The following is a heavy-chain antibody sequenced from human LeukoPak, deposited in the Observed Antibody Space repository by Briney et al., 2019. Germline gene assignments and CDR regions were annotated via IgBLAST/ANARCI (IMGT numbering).Heavy chain of an antibody. V-gene: IGHV3-9*03. J-gene: IGHJ3*02. CDR2: ISWNSGRI. CDR1: GFTFDDYA. D-gene: IGHD2-8*02. CDR3: AKDEFVASDFTGAFDI. Sequence: PGGSLRLSCAASGFTFDDYAMSWVRQAPGKGLEWVSGISWNSGRIDYADSVKGRFTISRDNAKNSLYLQMNSLRAQDMALYYCAKDEFVASDFTGAFDIWGQGTMVTVSS.